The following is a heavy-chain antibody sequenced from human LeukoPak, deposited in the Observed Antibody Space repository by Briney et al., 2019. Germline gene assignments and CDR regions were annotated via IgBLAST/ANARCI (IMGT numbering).Heavy chain of an antibody. CDR2: IKHDGSEK. CDR1: GFTFSSYR. Sequence: GGSLRLSCAASGFTFSSYRMTWVRQAPGKGLERVANIKHDGSEKFYVDSVKGRFTISRDNAKNSLYLQMNSLRAEDTAVYYCAREVYYYYMDVWGKGTTVTISS. V-gene: IGHV3-7*01. J-gene: IGHJ6*03. CDR3: AREVYYYYMDV.